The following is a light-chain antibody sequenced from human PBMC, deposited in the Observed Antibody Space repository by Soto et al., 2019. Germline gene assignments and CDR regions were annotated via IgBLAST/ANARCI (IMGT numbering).Light chain of an antibody. CDR2: GAS. CDR3: QKYDSAPWT. J-gene: IGKJ1*01. V-gene: IGKV1-27*01. CDR1: QGISNY. Sequence: EIQMTQSPSSLSASVGDRVTITCRASQGISNYLAWYQQKPGKVPKLLIYGASTLQSGVPSRLSGSGSGTDFTIIINSLQPEDVAKYYCQKYDSAPWTFGQGTKVEIK.